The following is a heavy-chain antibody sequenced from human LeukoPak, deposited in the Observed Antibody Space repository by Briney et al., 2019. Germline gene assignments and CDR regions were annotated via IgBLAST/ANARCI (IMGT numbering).Heavy chain of an antibody. CDR1: SDSMSTSSYY. D-gene: IGHD2-2*01. Sequence: SETLSLTCNVSSDSMSTSSYYWGWIRQPPGKGLEWIGSIYYSGSTYYNPSLKSRVTMSVDTSKNQFSLKVSSVTAADTAVYHCARHIAASRYCTSTTCYSADHWSQGTLVTVSS. J-gene: IGHJ4*02. CDR2: IYYSGST. V-gene: IGHV4-39*01. CDR3: ARHIAASRYCTSTTCYSADH.